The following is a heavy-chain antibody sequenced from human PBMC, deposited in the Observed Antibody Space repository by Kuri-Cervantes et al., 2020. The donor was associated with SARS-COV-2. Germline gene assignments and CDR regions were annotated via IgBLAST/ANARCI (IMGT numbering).Heavy chain of an antibody. V-gene: IGHV1-69*05. D-gene: IGHD2-2*02. J-gene: IGHJ4*02. CDR1: GGTFSSYA. Sequence: SVKVSCKASGGTFSSYAISWVRQAPGQGLEWMGGIIPIFGTANYAQKFQGRVTITTDESTITAYMELSSLRSEDTAVYYCACTKVVPAAIARLDYWGQGTLVTVSS. CDR2: IIPIFGTA. CDR3: ACTKVVPAAIARLDY.